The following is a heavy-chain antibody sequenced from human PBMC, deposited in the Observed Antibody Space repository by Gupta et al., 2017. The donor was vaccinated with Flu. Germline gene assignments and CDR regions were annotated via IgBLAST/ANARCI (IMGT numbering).Heavy chain of an antibody. CDR3: TRLSAMANTWNGMDV. D-gene: IGHD5-18*01. J-gene: IGHJ6*02. Sequence: TPGKGLEPMGIIYPGDSETRYSPSFQGQVAISVDKSATTVYLQWTSLKASDTGIYYCTRLSAMANTWNGMDVWGQGTTVTVSS. V-gene: IGHV5-51*01. CDR2: IYPGDSET.